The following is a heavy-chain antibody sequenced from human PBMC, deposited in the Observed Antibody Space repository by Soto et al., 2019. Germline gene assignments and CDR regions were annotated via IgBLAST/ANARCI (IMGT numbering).Heavy chain of an antibody. D-gene: IGHD3-16*01. CDR3: ARGWGRWPHEKPGDY. J-gene: IGHJ4*02. CDR1: GYTFSTYD. V-gene: IGHV1-8*01. Sequence: QVQLVQSGAEVRWPGASVKVSCEASGYTFSTYDINWVRQAPGQGLEWMGWVNAHSGNAGYAQKFPGRVTMPTSSPIRTAYMELNSLRSEDTAVYYCARGWGRWPHEKPGDYWGQGTLVTVSS. CDR2: VNAHSGNA.